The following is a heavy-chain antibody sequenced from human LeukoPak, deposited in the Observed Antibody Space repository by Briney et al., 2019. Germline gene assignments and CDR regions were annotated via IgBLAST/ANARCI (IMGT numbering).Heavy chain of an antibody. D-gene: IGHD1-26*01. CDR2: ISWNSGSI. CDR3: AREIIGGASFLDY. Sequence: PGGSLRLSCAASGFTFDDYAMHWVRQAPGKGLEWVSGISWNSGSIGYADSVKGRFTISRDNAKGSLYLQMNSLRAEDTAVYYCAREIIGGASFLDYWGQGTLVTVSS. J-gene: IGHJ4*02. CDR1: GFTFDDYA. V-gene: IGHV3-9*01.